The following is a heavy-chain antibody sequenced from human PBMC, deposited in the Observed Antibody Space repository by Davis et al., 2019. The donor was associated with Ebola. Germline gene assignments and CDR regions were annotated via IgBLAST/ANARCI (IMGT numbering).Heavy chain of an antibody. D-gene: IGHD2-2*01. Sequence: GESLKISCAASGISFSTYAIHWVRQAPGKGLEWVAVISYDGSNKYYADSVKGRFTISRDNSKNTLYLQMNSLRAEDTAVYYCARDQEVVPAAILYYYYGMDVWGQGTTVTVSS. CDR3: ARDQEVVPAAILYYYYGMDV. J-gene: IGHJ6*02. V-gene: IGHV3-30-3*01. CDR2: ISYDGSNK. CDR1: GISFSTYA.